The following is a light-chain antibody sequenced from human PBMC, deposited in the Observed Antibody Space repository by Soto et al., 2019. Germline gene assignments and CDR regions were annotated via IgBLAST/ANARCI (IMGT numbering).Light chain of an antibody. CDR2: KVS. CDR3: MQGSHWPYT. Sequence: DVVLTQSPLSLPVTLGQPASISCRSSQSLVHSDGIFYLNWFQQRPGQSPRRVIYKVSNRDYGVPDRFSGSGSGTDFTLEISRVEAEDVGVYYCMQGSHWPYTFGQGTKLQIK. CDR1: QSLVHSDGIFY. J-gene: IGKJ2*01. V-gene: IGKV2-30*02.